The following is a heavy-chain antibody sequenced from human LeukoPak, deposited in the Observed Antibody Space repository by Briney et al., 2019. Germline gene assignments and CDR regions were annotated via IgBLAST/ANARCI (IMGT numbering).Heavy chain of an antibody. Sequence: GASVKVSCKASGYTFTSYGISWVRQAPGQGLEWMGWISAYNGNTNYAQKLQGRVTMTTDTSTSTAYMELSSLRSGDTAVYYCARFAVHRRLAVAGQFGLDYWGQGTLVTVSS. D-gene: IGHD6-19*01. CDR2: ISAYNGNT. CDR3: ARFAVHRRLAVAGQFGLDY. J-gene: IGHJ4*02. CDR1: GYTFTSYG. V-gene: IGHV1-18*01.